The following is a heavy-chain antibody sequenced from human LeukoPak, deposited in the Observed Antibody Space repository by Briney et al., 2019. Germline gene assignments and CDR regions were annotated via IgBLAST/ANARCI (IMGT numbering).Heavy chain of an antibody. CDR2: ISSSSSYI. J-gene: IGHJ4*02. V-gene: IGHV3-21*01. Sequence: PGGSLRPSCAASRLTFSTYAMSWVRQAPGKGLEWVSSISSSSSYIYYADSVKGRFTISRDNAKNSLYLQMNSLRAEDTAVYYCARWGAAAGHDYWGQGTLVTVSS. CDR1: RLTFSTYA. CDR3: ARWGAAAGHDY. D-gene: IGHD6-13*01.